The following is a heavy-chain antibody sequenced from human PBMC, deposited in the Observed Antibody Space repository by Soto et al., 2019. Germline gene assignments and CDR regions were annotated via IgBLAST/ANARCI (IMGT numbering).Heavy chain of an antibody. CDR1: RVTFSKFI. J-gene: IGHJ6*02. V-gene: IGHV1-69*01. CDR2: IIPIFGTA. Sequence: QVQLEQSGGEVKKPGSSVKVSCKASRVTFSKFIVTWVRQAPGLGLEWVGGIIPIFGTANYAQKFQGRVTMTADESKSTSYMEVNNLRSEDTAVYYCAKVRYSSPMGYYYGMDVWGQGTTVTVSS. CDR3: AKVRYSSPMGYYYGMDV. D-gene: IGHD6-19*01.